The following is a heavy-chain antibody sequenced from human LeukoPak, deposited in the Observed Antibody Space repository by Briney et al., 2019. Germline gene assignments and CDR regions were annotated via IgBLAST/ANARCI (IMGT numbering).Heavy chain of an antibody. J-gene: IGHJ4*02. CDR2: INSDGSST. V-gene: IGHV3-74*01. Sequence: GGSLRLSCAAAGFTFSSYWMHWVRQAPGKGLVWVSRINSDGSSTTYADSVKGRFTVSRDNAKNTLYLEVNSLRAEDTAVYYCARDSLIFGVVTTFDYWGQGTLVTVSS. CDR3: ARDSLIFGVVTTFDY. CDR1: GFTFSSYW. D-gene: IGHD3-3*01.